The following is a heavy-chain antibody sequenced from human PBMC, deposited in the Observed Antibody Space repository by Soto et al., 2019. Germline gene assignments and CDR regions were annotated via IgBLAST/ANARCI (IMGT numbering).Heavy chain of an antibody. V-gene: IGHV3-23*01. Sequence: GGSLRLSCAASGFPFSGYALTWVRQAPGKGLQWVSTIDGSGAGTYYADFVKGRFTISRDNSINTLYLQVNSLRAEDTALYYCRLEGIPTASAPANWGHGTLVTVSS. D-gene: IGHD2-2*01. CDR2: IDGSGAGT. CDR1: GFPFSGYA. CDR3: RLEGIPTASAPAN. J-gene: IGHJ4*01.